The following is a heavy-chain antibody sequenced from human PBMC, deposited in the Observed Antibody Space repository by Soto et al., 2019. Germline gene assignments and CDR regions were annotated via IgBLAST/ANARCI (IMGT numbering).Heavy chain of an antibody. CDR1: GYSFTSYW. CDR2: IYPGDSDT. J-gene: IGHJ6*03. V-gene: IGHV5-51*01. Sequence: GESLKISWKGSGYSFTSYWNGWGRQMPGKGLEWMGIIYPGDSDTRYSPSFQGQVTISADKSISTAYLQWSSLKASDTAMYYCARYFGVPYYSYYMDVWGKATTVTRSS. CDR3: ARYFGVPYYSYYMDV. D-gene: IGHD3-16*01.